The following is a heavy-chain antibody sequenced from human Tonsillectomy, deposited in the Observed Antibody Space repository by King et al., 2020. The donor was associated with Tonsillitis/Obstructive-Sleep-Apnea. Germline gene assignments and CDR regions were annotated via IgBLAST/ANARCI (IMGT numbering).Heavy chain of an antibody. Sequence: DVQLVESGGGLVKPGGSLRLSCAASGFTFSNAWMSWVRQAPGKGLEWVGRIKNKTNGGTADYAAPVEGRFTISRDDSKNTLYLQVNSLKTEDTAVYYCSTEVAVDACHIWGQGTMVTVSS. J-gene: IGHJ3*02. CDR3: STEVAVDACHI. V-gene: IGHV3-15*01. D-gene: IGHD2-15*01. CDR2: IKNKTNGGTA. CDR1: GFTFSNAW.